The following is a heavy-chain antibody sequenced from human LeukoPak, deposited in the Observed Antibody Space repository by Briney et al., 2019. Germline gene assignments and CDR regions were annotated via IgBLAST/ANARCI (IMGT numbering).Heavy chain of an antibody. CDR1: GYTFTSYD. J-gene: IGHJ4*02. CDR3: VGRGAYYYDSSEDY. V-gene: IGHV1-8*01. D-gene: IGHD3-22*01. CDR2: MNPNSGNT. Sequence: GASVKVSCKASGYTFTSYDINWVRQATGQGLEWTGWMNPNSGNTGYAQKFQGRVTMTRNTSISTAYMELSSLRSEDTAVYYRVGRGAYYYDSSEDYWGQGTLVTVSS.